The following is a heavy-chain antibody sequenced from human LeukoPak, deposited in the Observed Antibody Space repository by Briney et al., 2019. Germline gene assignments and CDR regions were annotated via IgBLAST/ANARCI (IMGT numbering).Heavy chain of an antibody. Sequence: PSETLSLTCAVYGGSFSGYYWSWIRQPPGKGLEWIGEINHSGSTNYNPSLKSRVTISVDTSKNQFSLKLSSVTAADTAVYYCARGWRWATRGLDYWGQGTLVTVSS. CDR2: INHSGST. D-gene: IGHD1-26*01. V-gene: IGHV4-34*01. J-gene: IGHJ4*02. CDR1: GGSFSGYY. CDR3: ARGWRWATRGLDY.